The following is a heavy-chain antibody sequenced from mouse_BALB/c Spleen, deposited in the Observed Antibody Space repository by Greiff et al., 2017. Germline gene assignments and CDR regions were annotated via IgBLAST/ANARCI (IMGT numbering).Heavy chain of an antibody. CDR3: ARAGYDGTWFAY. CDR1: GFTFSSYT. D-gene: IGHD2-14*01. J-gene: IGHJ3*01. Sequence: EVKLMESGGGLVQPGGSLKLSCAASGFTFSSYTMSWVRQTPEKRLEWVAYISNGGGSTYYPDTVKGRFTISRDNAKNTLYLQMSSLKSEATAMYYCARAGYDGTWFAYWGQGTLVTVSA. CDR2: ISNGGGST. V-gene: IGHV5-12-2*01.